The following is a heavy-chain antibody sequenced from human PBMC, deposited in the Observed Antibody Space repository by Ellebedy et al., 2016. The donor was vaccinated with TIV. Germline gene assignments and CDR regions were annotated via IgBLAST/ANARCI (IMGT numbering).Heavy chain of an antibody. CDR1: GLTFTDYW. V-gene: IGHV3-7*01. J-gene: IGHJ4*02. CDR3: AGGRGWLFDY. CDR2: IKQYGSEQ. D-gene: IGHD6-19*01. Sequence: PGGSLRLSCAASGLTFTDYWMNWFRQAPGKGLEWVANIKQYGSEQNYVGSVKGRFTISRDNAKNSLSLQMNTLRTEDTAVYYCAGGRGWLFDYWGQGIMVTVSS.